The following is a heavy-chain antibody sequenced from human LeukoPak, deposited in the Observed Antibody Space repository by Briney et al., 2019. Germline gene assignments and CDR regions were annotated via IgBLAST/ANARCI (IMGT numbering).Heavy chain of an antibody. CDR2: ISYDGSNK. J-gene: IGHJ4*02. D-gene: IGHD2-2*02. CDR3: ARDMGRRYCSSTSCYTGFDY. CDR1: GFTFSSYA. V-gene: IGHV3-30*04. Sequence: PGRSLRLSCAASGFTFSSYAMHWVRQAPGKGLEWVAVISYDGSNKYYADSVKGRFTISRDNSKNTLYLQMNSLRAEDTAVYYCARDMGRRYCSSTSCYTGFDYWGQGTLVTVSS.